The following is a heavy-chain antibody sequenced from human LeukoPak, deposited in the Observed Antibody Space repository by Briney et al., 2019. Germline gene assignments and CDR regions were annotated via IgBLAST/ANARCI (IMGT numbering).Heavy chain of an antibody. J-gene: IGHJ4*02. CDR1: GFTFSSYS. CDR3: TRSVMTTKDYFDY. D-gene: IGHD3-16*01. V-gene: IGHV3-21*01. Sequence: TGGSLRHSCAASGFTFSSYSMNWVRQAPGKGLEWVSSISSSSSYIYYADSVKGRFTISRDNAKNSLYLQMNSLRAEDTAVYYCTRSVMTTKDYFDYWGQGTLVTVSS. CDR2: ISSSSSYI.